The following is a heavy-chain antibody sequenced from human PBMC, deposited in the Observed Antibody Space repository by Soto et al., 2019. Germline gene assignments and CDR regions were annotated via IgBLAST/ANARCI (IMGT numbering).Heavy chain of an antibody. D-gene: IGHD3-10*02. Sequence: QAQLVESGGGLVQPGGSLTLSCAVSGFTVSDYYMSWIRQAPGKGLDWVSMISRSGHTIHYADSVKGRFTISKDNAKNSLQPQMTSLSPEDTAVYYCARGEDVFLKYYMDVWGKGTTVTGS. CDR1: GFTVSDYY. CDR2: ISRSGHTI. J-gene: IGHJ6*03. CDR3: ARGEDVFLKYYMDV. V-gene: IGHV3-11*01.